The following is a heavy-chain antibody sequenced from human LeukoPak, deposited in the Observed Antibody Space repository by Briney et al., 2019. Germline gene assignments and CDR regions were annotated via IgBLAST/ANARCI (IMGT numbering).Heavy chain of an antibody. CDR2: IYYSGST. J-gene: IGHJ4*02. CDR3: ARGSSWYFDY. D-gene: IGHD6-13*01. CDR1: GGSISTYY. Sequence: SETLSLTCTVSGGSISTYYWYWIRQPPGKGLEWIGYIYYSGSTNYNPSLKSRVTISVDTSKNQFSLKLSSVTAADTAVYYCARGSSWYFDYWGQGTLVTVSS. V-gene: IGHV4-59*01.